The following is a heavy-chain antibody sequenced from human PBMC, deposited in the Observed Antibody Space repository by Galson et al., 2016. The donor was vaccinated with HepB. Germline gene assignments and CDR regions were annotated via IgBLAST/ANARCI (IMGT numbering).Heavy chain of an antibody. CDR1: GGSLSSGSYY. CDR2: IYTSGST. CDR3: ASQGGIVEAAANPYYFYYMDV. J-gene: IGHJ6*03. Sequence: TLSLTCTVSGGSLSSGSYYWSWIRRPAGQGLEWIGRIYTSGSTNYNSTLKNRVTISVGTTKNQFSLKMSSVTAADTAVDYCASQGGIVEAAANPYYFYYMDVWGKGITVTVSS. V-gene: IGHV4-61*02. D-gene: IGHD2-15*01.